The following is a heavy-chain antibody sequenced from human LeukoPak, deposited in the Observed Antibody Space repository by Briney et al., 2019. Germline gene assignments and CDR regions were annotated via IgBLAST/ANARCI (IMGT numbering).Heavy chain of an antibody. V-gene: IGHV1-46*01. Sequence: ASVKVSCKAYGYAFTNYYIHWVRQAPGQGLEWMGIINPNNGRTSHAQRFQGRVTITRDTSTRTVYMELSSLRSEDTAIYSCARDSPHLLTNYRSFDPWGQGTLVTVSS. J-gene: IGHJ5*02. CDR2: INPNNGRT. D-gene: IGHD3-9*01. CDR3: ARDSPHLLTNYRSFDP. CDR1: GYAFTNYY.